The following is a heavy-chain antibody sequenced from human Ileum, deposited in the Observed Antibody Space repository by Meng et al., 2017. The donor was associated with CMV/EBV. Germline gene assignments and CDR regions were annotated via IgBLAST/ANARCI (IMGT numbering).Heavy chain of an antibody. CDR3: TTPGCSSTTCYTRLSY. J-gene: IGHJ4*02. Sequence: GGSLRLSCAASGFTFSNAWMSWVRQAPGKGLEWVGRIKSKIDGGTTDYAAPVKGRFTTSRDDSQNTLFLQMDSLKTEDTATYYCTTPGCSSTTCYTRLSYWGQGTVVTVSS. CDR2: IKSKIDGGTT. CDR1: GFTFSNAW. D-gene: IGHD2-2*01. V-gene: IGHV3-15*01.